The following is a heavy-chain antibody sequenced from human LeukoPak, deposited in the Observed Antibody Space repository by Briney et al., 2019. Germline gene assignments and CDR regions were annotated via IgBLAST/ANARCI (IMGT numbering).Heavy chain of an antibody. D-gene: IGHD3-22*01. CDR1: GFTFSSYA. J-gene: IGHJ4*02. CDR3: ARDRGGLTKIVPSDY. V-gene: IGHV3-23*01. CDR2: IGSGGSA. Sequence: GGSLRLSCAASGFTFSSYAMTWVRQAPGKGLEWVSAIGSGGSAYYADSVKGRFTISRDNSKNTLYLHMNSLRAEDTAVYYCARDRGGLTKIVPSDYWGQGTLVTVSS.